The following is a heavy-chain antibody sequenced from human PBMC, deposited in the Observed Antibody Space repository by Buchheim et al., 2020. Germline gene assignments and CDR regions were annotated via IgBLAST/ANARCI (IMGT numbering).Heavy chain of an antibody. V-gene: IGHV3-33*01. Sequence: QVQLVESGGGVVQPGRSLRLSCAASGFTFSNYGMHWVRQAPGKGLEWVAVIWYDGSNKYYADSVKGRFTISRDNSKNTLYLQMNSLRAEDTAVYYCARDPESSYYGGNSGFWFDPWGQGTL. CDR1: GFTFSNYG. J-gene: IGHJ5*02. CDR2: IWYDGSNK. D-gene: IGHD4-23*01. CDR3: ARDPESSYYGGNSGFWFDP.